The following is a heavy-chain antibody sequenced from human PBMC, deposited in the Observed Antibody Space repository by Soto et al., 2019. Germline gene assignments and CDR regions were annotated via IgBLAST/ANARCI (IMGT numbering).Heavy chain of an antibody. D-gene: IGHD2-2*02. J-gene: IGHJ6*02. V-gene: IGHV3-21*01. Sequence: EVQLVESGGGLVKPGGSLRLSCAASGFTFSSYSMNWVRQAPGKGLEWVSSISSSSSYIYYADSVKGRFTISRDNAKNSLYLQMNSLGAEDTAVYYCAREEDIVLVPASIPDGMDVWGQGTTVTVSS. CDR3: AREEDIVLVPASIPDGMDV. CDR2: ISSSSSYI. CDR1: GFTFSSYS.